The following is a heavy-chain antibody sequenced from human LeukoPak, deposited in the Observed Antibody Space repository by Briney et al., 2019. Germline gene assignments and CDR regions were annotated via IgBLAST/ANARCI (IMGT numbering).Heavy chain of an antibody. Sequence: GASVKVSCKASGGTFSSYAISWVRQAPGQGLEWMGGIIPIFGTANYAQKFQGRVTITTDESTSTAYMELSSLRSEDTAEYYCARKKGSGFDYWGQGTLVTVSS. CDR3: ARKKGSGFDY. V-gene: IGHV1-69*05. CDR2: IIPIFGTA. CDR1: GGTFSSYA. D-gene: IGHD6-19*01. J-gene: IGHJ4*02.